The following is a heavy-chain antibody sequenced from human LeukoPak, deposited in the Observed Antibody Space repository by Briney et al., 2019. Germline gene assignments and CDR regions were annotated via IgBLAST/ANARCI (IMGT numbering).Heavy chain of an antibody. J-gene: IGHJ4*02. V-gene: IGHV1-69*13. D-gene: IGHD5-18*01. CDR2: IIPIFGTA. CDR1: GGTFSSYA. CDR3: AGENTAMVYYFDY. Sequence: SVKVSCKASGGTFSSYAISWVRQAPGQGLEWMGGIIPIFGTANYAQKFQGRVTITADESTSTAYMDLSSLRSEDTAVYYCAGENTAMVYYFDYWGQGTLVTASS.